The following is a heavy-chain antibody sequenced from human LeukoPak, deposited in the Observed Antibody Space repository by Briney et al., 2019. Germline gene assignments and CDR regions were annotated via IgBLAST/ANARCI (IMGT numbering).Heavy chain of an antibody. CDR1: GFTFSSYS. CDR3: ASQAYSSSWYYY. CDR2: ISSSSSYI. D-gene: IGHD6-13*01. V-gene: IGHV3-21*01. Sequence: GGSLRLSCVASGFTFSSYSMNWVRQAPGKGLEWVSSISSSSSYIYYADSVKGRFTISRDNAKNSLYLQMNSLRAEDTAVYYCASQAYSSSWYYYWGQGTLVTVSS. J-gene: IGHJ4*02.